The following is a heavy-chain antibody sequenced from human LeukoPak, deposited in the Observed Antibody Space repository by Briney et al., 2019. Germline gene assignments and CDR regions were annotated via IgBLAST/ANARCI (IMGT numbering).Heavy chain of an antibody. D-gene: IGHD6-13*01. CDR3: ARGGGYSSSWSY. Sequence: SETLYLPCTVSGGSISSYYWNWIRQPPGKGLEWIGYIYYTGSTNYNPPLKSRVTISVDTSKNQFSLKLSSVTAADTAVYYCARGGGYSSSWSYWGQGTLVTVSS. J-gene: IGHJ4*02. V-gene: IGHV4-59*01. CDR1: GGSISSYY. CDR2: IYYTGST.